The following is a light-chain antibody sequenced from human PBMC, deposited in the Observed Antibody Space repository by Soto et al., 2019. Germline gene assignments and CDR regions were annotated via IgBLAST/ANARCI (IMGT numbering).Light chain of an antibody. CDR3: QQYGSSGT. V-gene: IGKV3-20*01. CDR2: GAS. J-gene: IGKJ1*01. Sequence: EIVLTQSPGTLSLSPGERATLSCMASQTVSGAYLAWYRQKPGQAPRLLIYGASNRATGIPDRFSGSGSGTDFTLTISRLEPEDFAVYYCQQYGSSGTFGQGTKVDIK. CDR1: QTVSGAY.